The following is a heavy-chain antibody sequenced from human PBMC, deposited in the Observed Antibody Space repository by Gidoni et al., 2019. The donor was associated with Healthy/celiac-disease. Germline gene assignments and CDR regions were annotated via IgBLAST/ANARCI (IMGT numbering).Heavy chain of an antibody. J-gene: IGHJ4*02. CDR3: ARDLGLRRAELFDY. Sequence: QVQLVESGGGVVQPGRSLRLSCAASGFTFSSYAMHWVRQAPGKGLEWVAVISYDGSNKYYADSVKGRFTISRDNSKNTLYLQMNSLRAEDTAVYYCARDLGLRRAELFDYWGQGTLVTVSS. V-gene: IGHV3-30-3*01. CDR1: GFTFSSYA. CDR2: ISYDGSNK. D-gene: IGHD3-16*01.